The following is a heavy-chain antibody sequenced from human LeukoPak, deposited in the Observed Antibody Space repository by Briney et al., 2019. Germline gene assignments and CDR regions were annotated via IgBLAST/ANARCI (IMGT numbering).Heavy chain of an antibody. J-gene: IGHJ1*01. CDR2: FNPNNGGT. Sequence: ASVKVSCKASGYTFTEHYIHWVRQAPGQGLEWMGWFNPNNGGTNSAQKFQGRVTMTRDTSISTAYMELSSLRSDDTAVYYCARALYDSSGYYPFGHCGQGTLVTVSS. CDR1: GYTFTEHY. V-gene: IGHV1-2*02. CDR3: ARALYDSSGYYPFGH. D-gene: IGHD3-22*01.